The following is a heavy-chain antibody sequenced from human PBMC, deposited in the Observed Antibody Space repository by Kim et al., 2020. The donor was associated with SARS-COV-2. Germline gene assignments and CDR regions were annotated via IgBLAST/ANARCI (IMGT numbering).Heavy chain of an antibody. CDR3: ARVERNIVVVPAARYYYYYGMDV. J-gene: IGHJ6*02. V-gene: IGHV3-7*03. CDR2: IKQDGSEK. Sequence: GGSLRLSCAASGFTFSSYWMSWVRQAPGKGLEWVANIKQDGSEKYYVDSVKGRFTISRDNAKNSLYLQMNSLRAEDTAVYYCARVERNIVVVPAARYYYYYGMDVWGQGTTVTVSS. CDR1: GFTFSSYW. D-gene: IGHD2-2*01.